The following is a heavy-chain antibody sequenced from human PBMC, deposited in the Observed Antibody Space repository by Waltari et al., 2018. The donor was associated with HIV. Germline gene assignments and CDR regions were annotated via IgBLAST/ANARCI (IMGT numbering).Heavy chain of an antibody. J-gene: IGHJ6*02. CDR1: AFTFSSYS. Sequence: EVQLVESGGGLVKPGGSLRLSCAASAFTFSSYSMNWVRQAPGKGLEWVSSISSSSIYISYADSVKGRFTISRDNAKNSLYLQMNSLRAEDTAVYYCARQDSSGGNYYYGMDVWGQGTTVTVSS. V-gene: IGHV3-21*01. CDR3: ARQDSSGGNYYYGMDV. CDR2: ISSSSIYI. D-gene: IGHD3-22*01.